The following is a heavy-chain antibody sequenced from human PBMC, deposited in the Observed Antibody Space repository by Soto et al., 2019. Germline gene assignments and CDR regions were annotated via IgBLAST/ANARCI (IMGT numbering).Heavy chain of an antibody. Sequence: QPGGSLXLSCTGSGFTFGDYAMIWFRQPPGKGLEWLGFITSKAYGGTTEYAASVKGRFTISRDDSKSIAHLQMDSLKTEDTAVYYCTRVGPELRGRPYYLYGMDVWGQGTTVTVSS. CDR3: TRVGPELRGRPYYLYGMDV. J-gene: IGHJ6*02. CDR1: GFTFGDYA. D-gene: IGHD3-10*01. V-gene: IGHV3-49*03. CDR2: ITSKAYGGTT.